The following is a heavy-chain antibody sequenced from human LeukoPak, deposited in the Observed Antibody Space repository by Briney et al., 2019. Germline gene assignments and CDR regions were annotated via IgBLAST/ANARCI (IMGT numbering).Heavy chain of an antibody. CDR3: ARGIAAAGTPYYDY. J-gene: IGHJ4*02. Sequence: GGSLRLSCAASGFTVSSNCMSWVRQAPGKGLEWVSVIYSGGSTYYAHSVEGRFTISRDNSKNTLYLQMNSLRAEDTAVYYCARGIAAAGTPYYDYWGQGALVTVSS. V-gene: IGHV3-53*01. D-gene: IGHD6-13*01. CDR2: IYSGGST. CDR1: GFTVSSNC.